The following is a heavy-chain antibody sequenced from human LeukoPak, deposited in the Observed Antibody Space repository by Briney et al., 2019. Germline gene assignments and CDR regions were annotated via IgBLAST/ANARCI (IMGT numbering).Heavy chain of an antibody. V-gene: IGHV3-11*04. CDR2: ISNIGSTT. CDR3: ASDISNKGFDY. CDR1: GLTLSNYY. D-gene: IGHD3-3*02. J-gene: IGHJ4*02. Sequence: PGGSQGLSCAASGLTLSNYYMSWIRQAPGKGLEWVSYISNIGSTTHSTACAKGRFTISRDNPKNSLYLQMNGLRAEDTAVYYCASDISNKGFDYWGQGTLVSPSS.